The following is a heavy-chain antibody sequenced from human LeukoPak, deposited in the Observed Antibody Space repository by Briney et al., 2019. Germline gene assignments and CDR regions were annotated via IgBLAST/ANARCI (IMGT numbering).Heavy chain of an antibody. CDR1: SVSFSGYY. V-gene: IGHV4-34*01. Sequence: SETLSLTCAVYSVSFSGYYWSWIRQPPGKGLEWIGDINDSGSTNYNPSVKSRVTISVDTSKNQFSLKLSSVTAADTAVYYCARTSEGYCSGGSCWDFYYYMDVWDKGTTVTVSS. D-gene: IGHD2-15*01. CDR2: INDSGST. J-gene: IGHJ6*03. CDR3: ARTSEGYCSGGSCWDFYYYMDV.